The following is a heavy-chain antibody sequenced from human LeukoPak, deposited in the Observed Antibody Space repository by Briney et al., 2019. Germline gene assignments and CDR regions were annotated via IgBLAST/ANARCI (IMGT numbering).Heavy chain of an antibody. D-gene: IGHD3-10*01. J-gene: IGHJ4*02. V-gene: IGHV4-39*01. CDR2: IYYSGST. CDR3: ARRYGSGSLYYFDY. CDR1: GGSISSSSYY. Sequence: SETLSLTCTVSGGSISSSSYYWGWIRQPPGKGLEWIGSIYYSGSTYYNPSLKSRVTISVDTSKNQFSLKLSSVTAADTAVYYCARRYGSGSLYYFDYWGQGTLVTVSS.